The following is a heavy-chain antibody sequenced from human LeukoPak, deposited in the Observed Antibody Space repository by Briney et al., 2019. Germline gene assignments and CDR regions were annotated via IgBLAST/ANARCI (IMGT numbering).Heavy chain of an antibody. CDR2: ISAYNGNT. V-gene: IGHV1-18*01. CDR3: AREDTAMVTAGFDI. CDR1: GYTFTSYG. D-gene: IGHD5-18*01. J-gene: IGHJ3*02. Sequence: GASVKVSCKASGYTFTSYGISWVRQAPGQGLEWMGWISAYNGNTNYAQKLQGRVTMTTDTSTSTAYMELRSLRSDDTAVYYCAREDTAMVTAGFDIWGQGTMVTVSS.